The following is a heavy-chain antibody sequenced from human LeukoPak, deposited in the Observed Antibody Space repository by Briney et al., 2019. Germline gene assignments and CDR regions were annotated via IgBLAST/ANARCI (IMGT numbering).Heavy chain of an antibody. J-gene: IGHJ6*03. CDR2: IYYSGST. Sequence: SETLSLTCTVSGGSISSSSYYWGWIRQPPGKGLEWIGSIYYSGSTYYNPSLKSRVTISVDTSKNQFSLKLSSVTAADTAVYYCARVLDYYYYMDVWGKGTTVTVSS. CDR3: ARVLDYYYYMDV. CDR1: GGSISSSSYY. V-gene: IGHV4-39*07.